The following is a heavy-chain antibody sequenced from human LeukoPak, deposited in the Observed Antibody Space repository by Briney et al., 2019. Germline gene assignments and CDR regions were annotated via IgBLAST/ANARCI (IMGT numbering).Heavy chain of an antibody. CDR2: INHSGST. J-gene: IGHJ4*02. CDR1: GGSFSGYY. V-gene: IGHV4-34*01. CDR3: AKEAVYYYDSSGYWDFDY. D-gene: IGHD3-22*01. Sequence: SETLSLTCAVSGGSFSGYYWSWIRQPPGKGLEWIGEINHSGSTHYNPSLKSRVTISVDTSKNQFSLKLSSVTAADTAVYYCAKEAVYYYDSSGYWDFDYWGQGTLVTVSS.